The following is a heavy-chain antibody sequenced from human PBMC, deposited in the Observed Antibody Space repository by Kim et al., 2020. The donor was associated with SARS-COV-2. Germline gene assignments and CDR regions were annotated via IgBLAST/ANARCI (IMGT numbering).Heavy chain of an antibody. V-gene: IGHV3-23*01. CDR3: AKDPFYDFWSGYYFDY. J-gene: IGHJ4*02. Sequence: DSVKGRFTIARAYSKNTLDLQMGSLRAEDTAVYFCAKDPFYDFWSGYYFDYWGQGTLVTVSS. D-gene: IGHD3-3*01.